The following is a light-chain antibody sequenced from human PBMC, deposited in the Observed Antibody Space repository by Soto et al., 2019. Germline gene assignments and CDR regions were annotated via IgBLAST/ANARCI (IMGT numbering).Light chain of an antibody. Sequence: EIVMTQSPATLSLSPGQRATLSFRASQSVSSKLAWYQQRPGQAPRLLIYSASTSATGIPARFSGSGSGTEFTLTISSLQSEDFAVYYCHQYNHWLTWTFGQGTKVDIK. CDR2: SAS. J-gene: IGKJ1*01. V-gene: IGKV3-15*01. CDR3: HQYNHWLTWT. CDR1: QSVSSK.